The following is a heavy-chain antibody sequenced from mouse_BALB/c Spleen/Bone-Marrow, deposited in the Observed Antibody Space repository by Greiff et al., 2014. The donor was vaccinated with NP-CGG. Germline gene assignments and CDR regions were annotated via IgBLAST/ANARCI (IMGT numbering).Heavy chain of an antibody. CDR2: ILPGSGST. V-gene: IGHV1-9*01. CDR1: GHTFSSYW. Sequence: QVQLKESGGGLMKPGGPVKISCKATGHTFSSYWVEGGKQRAGHGLEWIGEILPGSGSTNYNEKFKGKATFTADTSSNTAYMQLSSLTSEDSAVYYCAREDGLWYFDVWGAGTTVTVSS. CDR3: AREDGLWYFDV. D-gene: IGHD1-1*01. J-gene: IGHJ1*01.